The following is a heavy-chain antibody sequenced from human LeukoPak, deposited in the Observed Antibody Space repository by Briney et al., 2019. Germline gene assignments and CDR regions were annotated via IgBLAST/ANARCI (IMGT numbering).Heavy chain of an antibody. CDR2: IKQDGSEK. D-gene: IGHD3-22*01. CDR1: GFSFSSHW. V-gene: IGHV3-7*01. CDR3: ARDGIYYDTSGYSSFRTFDI. Sequence: GGSLRLSCPAPGFSFSSHWMSWVRQAPGKGLEWVANIKQDGSEKKYVDSVKGRFTISRDNAKNSLYLQMNSLRAEDTAMYYCARDGIYYDTSGYSSFRTFDIWGQGTMVIVSS. J-gene: IGHJ3*02.